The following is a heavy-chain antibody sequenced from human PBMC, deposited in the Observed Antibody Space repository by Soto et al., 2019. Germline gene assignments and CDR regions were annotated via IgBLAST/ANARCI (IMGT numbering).Heavy chain of an antibody. V-gene: IGHV5-51*01. D-gene: IGHD5-12*01. CDR2: IYPGDSDT. Sequence: EVQLVQSGAEVKKPGESLKISCKGSGYSFTSYWIGWVRQMPGKGLEWMGIIYPGDSDTRYSPSFQGQVTISADKSISTAYLQWSSLKASDTAMYYCARHSSPETSNIVATIYLRDYYYYYYMDVWGKGTTVTVSS. CDR3: ARHSSPETSNIVATIYLRDYYYYYYMDV. CDR1: GYSFTSYW. J-gene: IGHJ6*03.